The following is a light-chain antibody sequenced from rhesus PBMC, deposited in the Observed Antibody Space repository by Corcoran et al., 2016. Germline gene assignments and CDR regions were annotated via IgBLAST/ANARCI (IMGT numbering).Light chain of an antibody. Sequence: EIVMTQSPATLSLSPGERATLSCRASQSVGSSLAWYQQKPGQAPRLLIYGASSRATGIPDRFSGGGSRTDFTLPISSLEPEDVAVYYCLQLSNWPRTFGQGTKVEIK. CDR3: LQLSNWPRT. V-gene: IGKV3-24*04. J-gene: IGKJ1*01. CDR1: QSVGSS. CDR2: GAS.